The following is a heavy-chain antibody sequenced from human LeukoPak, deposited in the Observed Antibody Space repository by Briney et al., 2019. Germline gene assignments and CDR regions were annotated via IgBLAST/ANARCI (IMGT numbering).Heavy chain of an antibody. CDR1: GFTFDDYA. J-gene: IGHJ3*02. Sequence: PGGSLRLSCAASGFTFDDYAMHWVRQAPGKGLEWVSGISWNSGSIGYADSVKGRFTISRDNAKNSLYLQMNSLRAEDTALYYCAKISSWYMTYHMNAFDIWGQGTMVTVSS. CDR2: ISWNSGSI. CDR3: AKISSWYMTYHMNAFDI. V-gene: IGHV3-9*01. D-gene: IGHD6-13*01.